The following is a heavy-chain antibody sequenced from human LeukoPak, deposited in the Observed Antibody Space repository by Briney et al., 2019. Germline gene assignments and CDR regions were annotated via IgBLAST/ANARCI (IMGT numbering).Heavy chain of an antibody. V-gene: IGHV3-23*01. CDR2: ISGSGGST. Sequence: GGSLRLSCAASGFTFSSYAMSWVRQAPGKGLEWVSAISGSGGSTYYADSVKGRFTISRDNSKNTLYLQMNSLRAEDTAVYYGAKDRGWMVQGDPATYTDYWGQGTLVTVS. J-gene: IGHJ4*02. CDR1: GFTFSSYA. D-gene: IGHD3-10*01. CDR3: AKDRGWMVQGDPATYTDY.